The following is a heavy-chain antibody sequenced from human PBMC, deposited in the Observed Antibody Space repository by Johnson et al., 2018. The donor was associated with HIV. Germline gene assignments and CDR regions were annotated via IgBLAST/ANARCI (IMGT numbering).Heavy chain of an antibody. Sequence: VQLVESGGGLIQPGGSLRLSCAASGFTVSSNYMSWVRQAPGKGLEWVSVIYSGGSTYYADSVKGRFTISRDNSKNTLYLQMNSLRAEYTVVYYCARDLVVRDYGAYTYRRGGAFDIWGQGTMVTVSS. V-gene: IGHV3-53*01. CDR3: ARDLVVRDYGAYTYRRGGAFDI. CDR2: IYSGGST. J-gene: IGHJ3*02. CDR1: GFTVSSNY. D-gene: IGHD4-17*01.